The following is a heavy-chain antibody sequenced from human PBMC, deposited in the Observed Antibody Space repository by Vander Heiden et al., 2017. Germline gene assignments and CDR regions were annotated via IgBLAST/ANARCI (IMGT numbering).Heavy chain of an antibody. CDR1: GSPLSVYA. D-gene: IGHD6-6*01. Sequence: QVQLVDYGGGVVQPGRPLRRHCAASGSPLSVYAMHWVRQAPGKGPEWVSSISYDGSSKYYADSVKGRFTISRDNSNNTVYLQMNSLRGEDTSVYYCSRGADGSSSGREFDHWGQGTLVTVSS. V-gene: IGHV3-30-3*01. CDR3: SRGADGSSSGREFDH. CDR2: ISYDGSSK. J-gene: IGHJ4*02.